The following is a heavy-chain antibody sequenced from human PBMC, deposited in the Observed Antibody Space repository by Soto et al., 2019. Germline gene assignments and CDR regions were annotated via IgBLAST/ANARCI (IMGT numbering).Heavy chain of an antibody. V-gene: IGHV1-69*01. Sequence: QVQLVQSGAEVKKPGASVKVSCKASGGTFSSYAISWVRQAPGQGLEWMGGIIPIFGTANYAQKFQGRVTIPTDESTSTPYMELSSLRSEDTAVYYCARRRYGQPPGYYYGMDVWGQGTTVTVSS. J-gene: IGHJ6*02. CDR2: IIPIFGTA. D-gene: IGHD5-18*01. CDR3: ARRRYGQPPGYYYGMDV. CDR1: GGTFSSYA.